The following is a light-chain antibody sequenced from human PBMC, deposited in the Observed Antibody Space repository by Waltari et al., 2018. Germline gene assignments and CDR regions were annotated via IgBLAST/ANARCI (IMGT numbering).Light chain of an antibody. CDR2: EVS. V-gene: IGKV2D-29*01. CDR3: MQTTHWRS. Sequence: EIVMTQTPLSLSVTPGQAASITCKSSQSLLQSDGKTYLYWYRQRAGQSPQLLIYEVSKRFSGVSDRIGGGGSGTDFTLTISRVETDDVGIYFCMQTTHWRSFGRGTKLEIK. J-gene: IGKJ2*01. CDR1: QSLLQSDGKTY.